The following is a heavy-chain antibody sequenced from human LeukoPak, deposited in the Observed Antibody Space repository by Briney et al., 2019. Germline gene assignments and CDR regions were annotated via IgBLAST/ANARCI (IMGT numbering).Heavy chain of an antibody. Sequence: GGSLRLSCAASGFTFSSYWMSWVRQAPGKGLEWVANIKQDGSEKYYVDSVKGRFTISRDNAKNSLYLQMNSLRAEDTAVYYCARESPEWSYCYYYMDVWGKGTTVTVSS. CDR3: ARESPEWSYCYYYMDV. D-gene: IGHD3-3*01. CDR2: IKQDGSEK. J-gene: IGHJ6*03. CDR1: GFTFSSYW. V-gene: IGHV3-7*01.